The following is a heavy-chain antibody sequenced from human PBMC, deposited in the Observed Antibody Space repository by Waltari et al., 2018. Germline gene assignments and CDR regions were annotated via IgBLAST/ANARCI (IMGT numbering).Heavy chain of an antibody. CDR3: ATEGGYCTNGVCYDRTYYFDY. V-gene: IGHV1-24*01. J-gene: IGHJ4*02. CDR2: CDPEDGET. CDR1: GYTLTELS. D-gene: IGHD2-8*01. Sequence: QVQLVQSGAEVKKPGASVKVSCKVSGYTLTELSMHWVRQAPGKGLEWMGGCDPEDGETSDALKFQGRVTRTEDTSTDTAYMELSSLRSEDTAVYYCATEGGYCTNGVCYDRTYYFDYWGQGTLVTVSS.